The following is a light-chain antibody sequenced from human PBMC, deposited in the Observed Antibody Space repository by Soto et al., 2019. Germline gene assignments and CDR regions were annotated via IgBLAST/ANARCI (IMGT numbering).Light chain of an antibody. CDR3: SSYTSSSTV. Sequence: QSALTQPASVSGSPGQSITISCTGTSSDVGGYNYVSWYQQHPGKAPKLMIYDVSNRRSGVSNRFSGSKSGNTASLTISGLQAEDEADYYCSSYTSSSTVFGGGTKLTVL. CDR1: SSDVGGYNY. CDR2: DVS. V-gene: IGLV2-14*01. J-gene: IGLJ2*01.